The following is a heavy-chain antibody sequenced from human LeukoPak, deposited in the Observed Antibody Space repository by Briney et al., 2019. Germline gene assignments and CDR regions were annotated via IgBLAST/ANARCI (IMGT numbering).Heavy chain of an antibody. CDR1: GGSISSGDYY. CDR3: ARDRIQYDILTGATPLNWYFDL. CDR2: IYYSGST. J-gene: IGHJ2*01. D-gene: IGHD3-9*01. V-gene: IGHV4-30-4*01. Sequence: PSETLSLTCTVSGGSISSGDYYWSWIRQPPGKGLEWIGYIYYSGSTYHNPSLKSRVTISVDTSKNQFSLKLSSVTAADTAVYYCARDRIQYDILTGATPLNWYFDLWGRGTLVTVSS.